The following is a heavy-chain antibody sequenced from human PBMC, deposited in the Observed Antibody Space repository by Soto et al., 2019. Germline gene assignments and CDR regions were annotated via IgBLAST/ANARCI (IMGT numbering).Heavy chain of an antibody. Sequence: GGSLRLSCAPSGFTFSSYAMSWVRQAPGKGLEWVSAISASGDNTYYVDSVKGRFTISRDNSKNTLYLQMNSLRADDTAVYYCVSNVGYSRTWYGVWGQGTLVTVSS. CDR2: ISASGDNT. CDR3: VSNVGYSRTWYGV. CDR1: GFTFSSYA. D-gene: IGHD6-13*01. V-gene: IGHV3-23*01. J-gene: IGHJ4*02.